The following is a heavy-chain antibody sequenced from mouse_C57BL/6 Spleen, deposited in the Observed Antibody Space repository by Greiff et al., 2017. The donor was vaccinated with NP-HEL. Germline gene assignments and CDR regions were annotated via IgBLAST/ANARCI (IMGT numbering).Heavy chain of an antibody. V-gene: IGHV1-62-2*01. D-gene: IGHD1-1*02. Sequence: QVQLQQSGAELVKPGASVKLSCKASGYTFTEYTIHWVKQRSGQGLEWIGWFYPGSGSIKYNEKFKDKATLTADKSSSTVYMGLSILTSEDSAGYFCARHEEDYVLFDSWGQGTTLTVSS. J-gene: IGHJ2*01. CDR2: FYPGSGSI. CDR3: ARHEEDYVLFDS. CDR1: GYTFTEYT.